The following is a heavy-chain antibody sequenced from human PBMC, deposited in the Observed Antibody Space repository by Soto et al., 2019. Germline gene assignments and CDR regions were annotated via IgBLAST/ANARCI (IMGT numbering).Heavy chain of an antibody. J-gene: IGHJ5*02. CDR1: GITFSGYW. CDR3: ATVFEP. D-gene: IGHD3-9*01. V-gene: IGHV3-74*01. Sequence: EVQLVESGGGSVQPGGSLRLSCVASGITFSGYWMHWVRQVPGKGLVRVARVDSDGSGTSYADSVKGRFTISRDNAKNTLYLQMTSLRVEDTAAYYCATVFEPWGQGIPVTVSS. CDR2: VDSDGSGT.